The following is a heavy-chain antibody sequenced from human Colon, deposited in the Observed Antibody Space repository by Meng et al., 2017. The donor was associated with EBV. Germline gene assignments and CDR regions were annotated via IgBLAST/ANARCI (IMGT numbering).Heavy chain of an antibody. CDR1: GGSFHDYY. V-gene: IGHV4-34*01. D-gene: IGHD3-10*01. CDR3: ARRGPSGNFSP. CDR2: IDHRGNT. J-gene: IGHJ5*02. Sequence: QQWCDGMLRHSGTLSRSCAVYGGSFHDYYWTWIRHPPGKGLEWIGEIDHRGNTKYNPSLKSRVTISLDTSKKQFSLKVSSVTAADSAVYYCARRGPSGNFSPWSQGALVTVSS.